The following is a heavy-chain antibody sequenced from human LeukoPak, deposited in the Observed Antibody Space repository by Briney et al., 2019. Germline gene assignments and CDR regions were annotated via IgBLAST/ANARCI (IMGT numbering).Heavy chain of an antibody. V-gene: IGHV1-69*05. J-gene: IGHJ3*02. CDR3: ARGLDIVVVPAAIYDAFDI. CDR1: GGTFSSYA. Sequence: GASVKVSCKASGGTFSSYAISWVRQAPGQGLEGMGGIIPIFGTANYEQKFQGRVTITTDESTSTAYMELSSLRSEDTAVYYCARGLDIVVVPAAIYDAFDIWGQGTMVTVSS. CDR2: IIPIFGTA. D-gene: IGHD2-2*02.